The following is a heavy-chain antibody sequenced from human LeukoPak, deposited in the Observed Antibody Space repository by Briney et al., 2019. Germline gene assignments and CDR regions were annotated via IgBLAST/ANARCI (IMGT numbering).Heavy chain of an antibody. Sequence: GSLRLSCAASGFTFSSYAMSWVRQPPGKGLEWIGEINHSGSTNYNPSLKSRVTISVDTSKNQFSLKLSSVTAADTAVYYCARHKASAYYYDSPAGSVGWGQGTLVTVSS. V-gene: IGHV4-34*01. CDR3: ARHKASAYYYDSPAGSVG. CDR2: INHSGST. J-gene: IGHJ4*02. CDR1: GFTFSSYA. D-gene: IGHD3-22*01.